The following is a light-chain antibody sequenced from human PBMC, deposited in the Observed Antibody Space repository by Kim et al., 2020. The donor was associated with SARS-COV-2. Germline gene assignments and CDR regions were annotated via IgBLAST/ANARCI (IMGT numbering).Light chain of an antibody. CDR1: DNDIGGFAY. Sequence: QSALTQPASVSGSPGQSISISCSGTDNDIGGFAYVSWYQLYPGRAPHLIIYDVTNRPSGVSPRFSCSKSGDTAYLPISGLPAEDAADYFCSSYADRDKWLVGGGTKVTVL. J-gene: IGLJ3*02. CDR2: DVT. CDR3: SSYADRDKWL. V-gene: IGLV2-14*03.